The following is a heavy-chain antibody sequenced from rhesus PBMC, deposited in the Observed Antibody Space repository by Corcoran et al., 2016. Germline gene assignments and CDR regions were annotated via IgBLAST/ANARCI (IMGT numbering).Heavy chain of an antibody. J-gene: IGHJ4*01. CDR2: INGNSGGS. Sequence: QVQLQESGPGLVKPSETLSLTCAVSGGSFSSYWWSWIRQPPGKGLEWIGAINGNSGGSNYNPSLQSRVTISKDASKNQFSLKLSSVTAADTAVYYCARWQDEDDYGYYSPSTDYWGQGVLVTVSS. CDR1: GGSFSSYW. V-gene: IGHV4-80*01. CDR3: ARWQDEDDYGYYSPSTDY. D-gene: IGHD3-9*01.